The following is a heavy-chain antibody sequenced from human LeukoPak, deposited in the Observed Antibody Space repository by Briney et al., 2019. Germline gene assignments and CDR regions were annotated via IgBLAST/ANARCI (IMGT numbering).Heavy chain of an antibody. J-gene: IGHJ4*02. V-gene: IGHV1-24*01. CDR1: GYTLTELS. CDR3: ATLPGIAVAGTRGDLDY. Sequence: ASVKVSCKVSGYTLTELSMHWVRQAPGKGLEWMGGFDPEDGETIYAQKFQGRVTMTEDTSTDTAYMELSSLRSEDTAVYYCATLPGIAVAGTRGDLDYWGQGTLVTVSS. D-gene: IGHD6-19*01. CDR2: FDPEDGET.